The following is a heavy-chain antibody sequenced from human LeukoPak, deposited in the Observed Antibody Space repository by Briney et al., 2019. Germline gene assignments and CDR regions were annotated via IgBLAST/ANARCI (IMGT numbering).Heavy chain of an antibody. CDR3: ARDIGYRSGSYYFDH. Sequence: SVKVSCKASGYTFTSYGISWVRQAPGRGVEWMGWISAYNGHTNYAQKLQGRVTMTTDTSTSTAYMELRSLRSDDTAVYYCARDIGYRSGSYYFDHWGQGTLVTVSS. CDR2: ISAYNGHT. D-gene: IGHD5-18*01. CDR1: GYTFTSYG. V-gene: IGHV1-18*01. J-gene: IGHJ4*02.